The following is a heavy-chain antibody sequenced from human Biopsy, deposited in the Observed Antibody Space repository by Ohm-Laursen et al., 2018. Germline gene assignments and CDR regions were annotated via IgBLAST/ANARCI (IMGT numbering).Heavy chain of an antibody. D-gene: IGHD5-24*01. J-gene: IGHJ2*01. CDR2: IYFTGRT. V-gene: IGHV4-59*12. CDR1: GGPIDSYY. CDR3: ASAGYNPDWNFDL. Sequence: SETLSLTCAVSGGPIDSYYWSWIRQPPGKALEWIGYIYFTGRTSYNSSPKSRVTMSVNTSKKQFSLRLSSVTAADTAVYYCASAGYNPDWNFDLWGRGTRVTVSS.